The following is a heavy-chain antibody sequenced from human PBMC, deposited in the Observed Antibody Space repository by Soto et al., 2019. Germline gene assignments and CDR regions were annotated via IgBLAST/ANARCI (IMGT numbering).Heavy chain of an antibody. CDR3: ARDSGGYGGQWGGIWFDP. J-gene: IGHJ5*02. CDR1: GGSISSGGYY. D-gene: IGHD4-17*01. V-gene: IGHV4-31*03. Sequence: QVQLQESGPGLVKPSQTLSLTCTVSGGSISSGGYYWSWIRQHPGKGLEWIGYIYYSGSTYYNPPLESRVTISVDTSKNQFSLKLSSVTAAGTAVYYCARDSGGYGGQWGGIWFDPWGQGTLVTVSS. CDR2: IYYSGST.